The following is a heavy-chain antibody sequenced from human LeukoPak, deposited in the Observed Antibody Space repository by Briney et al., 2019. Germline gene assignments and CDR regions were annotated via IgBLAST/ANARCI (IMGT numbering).Heavy chain of an antibody. CDR2: IYTSGST. CDR3: ARVAGELLYSLDY. CDR1: GGSISSGSYY. D-gene: IGHD3-10*01. Sequence: KTSETLSLTCTVSGGSISSGSYYWSWLRQPAGKGLEWIGRIYTSGSTNYNPSLKSRVTISVDTSKNQFSLKLSSVTAADTAVYYCARVAGELLYSLDYWGQGTLVTVSS. J-gene: IGHJ4*02. V-gene: IGHV4-61*02.